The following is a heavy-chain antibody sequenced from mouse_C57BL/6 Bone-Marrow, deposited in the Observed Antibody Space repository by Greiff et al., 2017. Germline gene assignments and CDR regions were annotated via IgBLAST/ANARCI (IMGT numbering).Heavy chain of an antibody. D-gene: IGHD2-4*01. CDR1: GYSFTDYN. CDR2: IHPNYGTT. J-gene: IGHJ4*01. V-gene: IGHV1-39*01. CDR3: ARGYDYDYAMDY. Sequence: EVKLQESGPELVKPGASVKISCKASGYSFTDYNMNWVKQSNGKSLEWIGVIHPNYGTTSYNQKFKGKATLTVDQSSSTAYMQLNSLTSEDSAVYCCARGYDYDYAMDYWGQGTSVTVTS.